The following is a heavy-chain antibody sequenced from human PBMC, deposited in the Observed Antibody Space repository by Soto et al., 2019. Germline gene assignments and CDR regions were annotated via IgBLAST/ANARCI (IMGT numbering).Heavy chain of an antibody. CDR1: GFTFTKSW. CDR2: VNTDGSDT. V-gene: IGHV3-74*01. Sequence: EVQLIESGGALVQPGGPLRLSWAASGFTFTKSWLHWVRQTPGKGREWFSRVNTDGSDTIYADSVKGRFTISRDNAKNTLYLQMNSLTAEDTAMYYCARDQSVSGPTTFHYWGQGALVTVSS. CDR3: ARDQSVSGPTTFHY. J-gene: IGHJ4*02. D-gene: IGHD6-19*01.